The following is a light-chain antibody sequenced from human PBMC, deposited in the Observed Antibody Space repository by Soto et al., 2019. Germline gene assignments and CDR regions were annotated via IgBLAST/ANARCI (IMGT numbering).Light chain of an antibody. CDR3: LLYYGSPQPNWV. CDR1: TGPVTSGYY. CDR2: STT. Sequence: QAVVTQEPSLTVSPGGTVTLTCASSTGPVTSGYYPNWFQQKPGQAPRPLIYSTTNKHSWTPARFSGYLLGGKAALTLSGVQPEDEAEYYCLLYYGSPQPNWVFGGGTKLTVL. V-gene: IGLV7-43*01. J-gene: IGLJ3*02.